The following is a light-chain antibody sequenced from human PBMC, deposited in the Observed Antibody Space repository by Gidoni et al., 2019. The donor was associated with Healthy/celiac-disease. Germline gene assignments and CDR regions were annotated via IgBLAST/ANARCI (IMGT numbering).Light chain of an antibody. CDR2: AAS. J-gene: IGKJ4*01. CDR3: QQLNSYSLT. Sequence: DIQLTQSPSFLSASVGDRVTITSRASQGNSSYLAWYQQKPGKAPKLLIYAASTLQSGVPSRFGGSGAGTEFTLTISSLQPEDCATYYCQQLNSYSLTFGGXTKVEIK. V-gene: IGKV1-9*01. CDR1: QGNSSY.